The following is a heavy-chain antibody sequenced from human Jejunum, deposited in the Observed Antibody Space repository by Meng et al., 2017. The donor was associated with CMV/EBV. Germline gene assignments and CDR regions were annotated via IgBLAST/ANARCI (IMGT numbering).Heavy chain of an antibody. CDR2: ISSSGSSM. CDR3: ARVGPWLFRAFDI. J-gene: IGHJ3*02. Sequence: SMSWIRQAPGKGLEWVASISTSGISSISSSGSSMYYEDSVKGRFTISRDNAGNSLYLQMNSLRAEDTAVYYCARVGPWLFRAFDIWGQGTMVTVSS. D-gene: IGHD5-12*01. CDR1: S. V-gene: IGHV3-11*01.